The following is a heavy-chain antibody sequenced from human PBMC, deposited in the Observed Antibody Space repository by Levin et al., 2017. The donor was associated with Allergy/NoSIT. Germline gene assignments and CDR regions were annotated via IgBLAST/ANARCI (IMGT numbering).Heavy chain of an antibody. V-gene: IGHV4-34*01. Sequence: PSETLSLTCAVYGGSFSGYYWSWIRQPPGKGLEWIGEINHSGSTNYNPSLKSRVTISVDTSKNQFSLKLSSVTAADTAVYYCARGRAVYYFDYWGQGTLVTVSS. CDR1: GGSFSGYY. CDR2: INHSGST. CDR3: ARGRAVYYFDY. J-gene: IGHJ4*02.